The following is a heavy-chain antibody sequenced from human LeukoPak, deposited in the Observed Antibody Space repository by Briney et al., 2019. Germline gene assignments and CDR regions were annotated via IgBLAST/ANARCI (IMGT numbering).Heavy chain of an antibody. CDR3: VRANGGLWGNIYYYYMDV. D-gene: IGHD2/OR15-2a*01. J-gene: IGHJ6*03. Sequence: SGGSLRLSCAASGFTVSSNYTSWVRQAPGKGLEYVSIIYSGGNTSYADSVKGRFTLSRDNSRNTLYLQMSSLRAEDTAVYYCVRANGGLWGNIYYYYMDVWGKGTTVTVYS. V-gene: IGHV3-53*01. CDR1: GFTVSSNY. CDR2: IYSGGNT.